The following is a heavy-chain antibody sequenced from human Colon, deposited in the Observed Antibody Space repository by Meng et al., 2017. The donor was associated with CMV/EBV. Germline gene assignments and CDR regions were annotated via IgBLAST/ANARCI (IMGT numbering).Heavy chain of an antibody. Sequence: GQLLQSGAELKKPGASVKVSCKASGYTFTGYYMHWVRQAPGQGLEWTGWINPNSGGTNYAQKFQGRVTMTRDTSISTAYMELSRLRSDDTAVYYCATVSSGYYLYFQHWGQGTLVTVSS. CDR3: ATVSSGYYLYFQH. CDR2: INPNSGGT. V-gene: IGHV1-2*02. J-gene: IGHJ1*01. D-gene: IGHD3-22*01. CDR1: GYTFTGYY.